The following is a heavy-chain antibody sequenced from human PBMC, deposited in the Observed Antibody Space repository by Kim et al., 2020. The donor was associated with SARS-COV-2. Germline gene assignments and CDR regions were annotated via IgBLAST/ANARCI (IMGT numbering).Heavy chain of an antibody. Sequence: GGSLRLSCAASGFTFSSYSMNWVRQAPGKGLEWVSYISSSSSTIYYADSVKGRFTISRDNAKNSLYLQMNSLRDEDTAVYYCAREREVDYDFWSGYYPGGNYYDGMDVWGQGTTVTVSS. CDR3: AREREVDYDFWSGYYPGGNYYDGMDV. CDR2: ISSSSSTI. V-gene: IGHV3-48*02. D-gene: IGHD3-3*01. J-gene: IGHJ6*02. CDR1: GFTFSSYS.